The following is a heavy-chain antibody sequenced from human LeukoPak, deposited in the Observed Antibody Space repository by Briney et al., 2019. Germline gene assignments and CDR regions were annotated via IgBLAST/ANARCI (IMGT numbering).Heavy chain of an antibody. CDR2: IYYSGST. J-gene: IGHJ4*02. CDR3: ARDTGWEPSGMGFDY. CDR1: GDSISSSSYY. Sequence: SETLSLTCTVSGDSISSSSYYWGWIRQPPGKGLEWIGSIYYSGSTYYNPSLNSRVTISVDTSKNQFSLKLTSVTAADTAVYYCARDTGWEPSGMGFDYWGQGTLVTVSS. D-gene: IGHD1-26*01. V-gene: IGHV4-39*07.